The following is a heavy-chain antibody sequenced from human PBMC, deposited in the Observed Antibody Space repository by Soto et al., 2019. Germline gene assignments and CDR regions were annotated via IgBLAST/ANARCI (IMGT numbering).Heavy chain of an antibody. V-gene: IGHV1-18*01. CDR3: ARTVGASYAFDI. J-gene: IGHJ3*02. Sequence: ASVKVSCKASGYSFTNYGFSWLRQAPGQGLEWMGWISTYNGNTDYPQKLQGRVTMTTDTSTSTAYMELRSLRSDDTAVYYCARTVGASYAFDIWGQGTMVTVSS. D-gene: IGHD1-26*01. CDR1: GYSFTNYG. CDR2: ISTYNGNT.